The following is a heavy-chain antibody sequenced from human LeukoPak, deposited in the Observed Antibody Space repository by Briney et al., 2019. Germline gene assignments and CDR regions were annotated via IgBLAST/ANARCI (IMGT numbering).Heavy chain of an antibody. V-gene: IGHV1-8*01. CDR1: GYTFTSYN. CDR3: ARGHGEGSSSYGKADY. CDR2: MNPNSHNT. Sequence: ASVKVSCKASGYTFTSYNINWVRQATGQGLEWMGWMNPNSHNTGYAQKFQGRLTMTRNTSISTVYMELSSLRSEDTAVYYCARGHGEGSSSYGKADYWGQGTLATVSS. J-gene: IGHJ4*02. D-gene: IGHD5-18*01.